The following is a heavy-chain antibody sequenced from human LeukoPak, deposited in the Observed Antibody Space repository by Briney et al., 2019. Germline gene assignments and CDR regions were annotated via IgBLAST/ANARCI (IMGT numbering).Heavy chain of an antibody. CDR3: ARDVVVVAATSNWFDP. CDR2: ISYDGSNK. D-gene: IGHD2-15*01. V-gene: IGHV3-30*01. Sequence: GGSLRLSCAASGFTFSNYAMHWVRQAPGKGLEWVAVISYDGSNKYYADSVKGRFTISRDNSKNTLYLQMNSLRAEDTAVYYCARDVVVVAATSNWFDPWGQGTLVTVSS. J-gene: IGHJ5*02. CDR1: GFTFSNYA.